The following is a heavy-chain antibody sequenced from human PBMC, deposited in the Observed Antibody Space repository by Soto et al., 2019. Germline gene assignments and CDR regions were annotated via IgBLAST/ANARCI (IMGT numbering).Heavy chain of an antibody. CDR1: GFTFSGSA. CDR3: TSLITMVRGVTPNWFDP. Sequence: EVQLVESGGGLVQPGGSLKLSCAASGFTFSGSAMHWVRQASGKGLEWVGRIRSKANSYATAYAASVKGRFTISRDDSXNXXYLQMNSLKTEDTAVYYCTSLITMVRGVTPNWFDPWGQGTLVTVSS. J-gene: IGHJ5*02. D-gene: IGHD3-10*01. CDR2: IRSKANSYAT. V-gene: IGHV3-73*02.